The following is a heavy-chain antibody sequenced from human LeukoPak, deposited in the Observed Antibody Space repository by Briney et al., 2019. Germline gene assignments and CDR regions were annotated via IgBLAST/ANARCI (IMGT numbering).Heavy chain of an antibody. CDR3: ARDNPIATRPDWFDP. CDR1: GVSISSYY. CDR2: LYTSGST. V-gene: IGHV4-4*07. J-gene: IGHJ5*02. Sequence: PSETLSLTCTVSGVSISSYYWSWIRQPAGKGLEWIGRLYTSGSTNYNPYLKSRITMSVDTSKNQFSLKLSSVTAADTAVYYCARDNPIATRPDWFDPWGQGTLVTVSS. D-gene: IGHD6-6*01.